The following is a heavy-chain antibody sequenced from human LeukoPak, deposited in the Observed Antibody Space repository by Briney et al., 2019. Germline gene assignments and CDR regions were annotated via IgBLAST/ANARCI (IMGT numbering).Heavy chain of an antibody. J-gene: IGHJ6*03. Sequence: SETLSLTCTVSGGSISSYYWSWIRQPAGQGMGWIGRIYTSGSTNYNPSLKSRVTMSVDTSKNQFSLKLSPVTAADTAVYYCAREAPYYDILTGYGYYYMDVWGKGTTVTVSS. D-gene: IGHD3-9*01. V-gene: IGHV4-4*07. CDR3: AREAPYYDILTGYGYYYMDV. CDR2: IYTSGST. CDR1: GGSISSYY.